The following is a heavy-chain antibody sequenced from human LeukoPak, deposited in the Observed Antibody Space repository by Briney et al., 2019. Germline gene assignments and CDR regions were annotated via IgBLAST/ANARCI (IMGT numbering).Heavy chain of an antibody. V-gene: IGHV3-23*01. CDR3: ARHLSGVTGYTYGRGIDY. Sequence: GGSLRLSCAASGFTFSSYGMSWVRQAPGKGLEWVSAISGSGGSTYYADSVKGRFTISRDNSKNTLYLQVNSLRAEDTAVYYCARHLSGVTGYTYGRGIDYWGQGTLVTVSS. J-gene: IGHJ4*02. D-gene: IGHD5-18*01. CDR1: GFTFSSYG. CDR2: ISGSGGST.